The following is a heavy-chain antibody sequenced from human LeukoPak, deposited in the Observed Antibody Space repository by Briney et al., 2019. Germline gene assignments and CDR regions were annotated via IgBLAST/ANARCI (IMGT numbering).Heavy chain of an antibody. D-gene: IGHD3-10*01. V-gene: IGHV3-23*01. CDR1: GFTFSSYA. CDR2: ISGSGGST. J-gene: IGHJ5*02. CDR3: AKVGSGARSWFDP. Sequence: GGSLRLSCAASGFTFSSYAMSWVRRAPGKGLEWVSAISGSGGSTYYADSVKGRFTISRDNSRNTLYLQMNSLRAEDTAVYYCAKVGSGARSWFDPWGQGTLVTVSS.